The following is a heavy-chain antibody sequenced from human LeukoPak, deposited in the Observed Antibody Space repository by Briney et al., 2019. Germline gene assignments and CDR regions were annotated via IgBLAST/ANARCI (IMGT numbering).Heavy chain of an antibody. J-gene: IGHJ3*02. CDR3: ARRVLSDAFDI. CDR2: IDLGDSDT. V-gene: IGHV5-51*01. D-gene: IGHD3-16*01. Sequence: GESLKISCKTSGYIFTTYWIGWVRQMPGEGLEWMGIIDLGDSDTRYSPSFQGQVTISADKSISTAYLQWSSLKASDTAMYYCARRVLSDAFDIWGQGTMVTVSS. CDR1: GYIFTTYW.